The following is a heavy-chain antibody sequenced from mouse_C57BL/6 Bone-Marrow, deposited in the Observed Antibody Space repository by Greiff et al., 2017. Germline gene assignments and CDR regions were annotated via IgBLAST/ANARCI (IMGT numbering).Heavy chain of an antibody. D-gene: IGHD6-5*01. J-gene: IGHJ4*01. CDR1: GYTFTSYG. CDR3: AREGGTYDYYAMDY. V-gene: IGHV1-81*01. CDR2: IYPRSGNT. Sequence: QVQLQQSGAELARPGASVKLSCKASGYTFTSYGISWVKQRTGQGLEWIGEIYPRSGNTYYNEKFKGKATLTVDTSSSTAYMELNSLTSEDSAVYYCAREGGTYDYYAMDYWGQGTSVTVSS.